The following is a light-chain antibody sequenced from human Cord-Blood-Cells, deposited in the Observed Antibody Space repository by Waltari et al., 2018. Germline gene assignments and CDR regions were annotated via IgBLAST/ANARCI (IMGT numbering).Light chain of an antibody. J-gene: IGLJ2*01. V-gene: IGLV2-14*01. Sequence: HSALTQPAPVPGSPGPAITISCPGTSSDVGGYNYVSWYQQHPGKAPKLMIDDASNRPSGVSNRFSGSKSGNTASLTISGLQAEDEADYYCSSYTSSSTLVVFGGGTKLTVL. CDR2: DAS. CDR1: SSDVGGYNY. CDR3: SSYTSSSTLVV.